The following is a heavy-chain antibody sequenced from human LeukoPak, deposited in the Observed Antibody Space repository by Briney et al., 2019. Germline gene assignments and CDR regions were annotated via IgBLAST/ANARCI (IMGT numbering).Heavy chain of an antibody. CDR2: ISSSGSTI. V-gene: IGHV3-48*03. J-gene: IGHJ4*02. Sequence: GGSLRLSCAASGFTFSSYEMNWVRQAPGKGLEWVSYISSSGSTIYYADSVKGRFTISRDNAKNSLYLQMNSLRAEDTAVYYCARDRGELLFDYWGQGTLVTVSS. CDR1: GFTFSSYE. D-gene: IGHD3-10*01. CDR3: ARDRGELLFDY.